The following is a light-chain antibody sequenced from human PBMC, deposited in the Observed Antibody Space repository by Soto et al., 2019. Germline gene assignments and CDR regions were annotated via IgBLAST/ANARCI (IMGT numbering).Light chain of an antibody. CDR1: QSVSSSY. V-gene: IGKV3-20*01. J-gene: IGKJ1*01. Sequence: EIVLTQSPGTLSLSPGERATLSCRASQSVSSSYLAWYQQKPGQAPRLLIYGASSRATGIPDRFSGSGSGTHFTLTISRLEPEDFAVYYCQQYGISTRTFGQGTQVDIK. CDR3: QQYGISTRT. CDR2: GAS.